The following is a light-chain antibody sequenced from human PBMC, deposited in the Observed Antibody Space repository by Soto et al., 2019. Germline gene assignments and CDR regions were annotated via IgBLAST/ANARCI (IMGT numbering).Light chain of an antibody. CDR3: QQRSNWPPIT. CDR2: GAS. J-gene: IGKJ5*01. Sequence: EIVLTQSPGTLSLSPGERATLSCRASQSVGSIYLAWYQQRPGQAPRLLIYGASNRATGIPARFSGGGSGTDFTLTIDNLEPEDFVIYYCQQRSNWPPITFGQGTRLEI. V-gene: IGKV3-11*01. CDR1: QSVGSIY.